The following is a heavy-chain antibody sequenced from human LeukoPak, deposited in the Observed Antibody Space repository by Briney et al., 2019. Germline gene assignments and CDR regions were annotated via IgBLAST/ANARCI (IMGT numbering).Heavy chain of an antibody. CDR3: AGGLFCFDP. CDR1: GGSFSGYY. CDR2: INHSGST. J-gene: IGHJ5*02. V-gene: IGHV4-34*01. Sequence: SEALSLTCAVYGGSFSGYYWSWIRQPPGKGLEWIGEINHSGSTNYNPSLKSRVTISVDTSKNQFSLKLSSVTAADTAVYYCAGGLFCFDPWGQGTLVTVSS.